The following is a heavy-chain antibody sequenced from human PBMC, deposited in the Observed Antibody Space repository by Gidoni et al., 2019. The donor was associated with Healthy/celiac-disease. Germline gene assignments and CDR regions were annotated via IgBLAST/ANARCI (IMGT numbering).Heavy chain of an antibody. CDR3: ARSGSDIVVVPAANEQWVYNWFDP. Sequence: EVQLVESGGGLVKPGGSLRLSCAASGFTFSSYSMHWVRQSPGKGLEWVSSISSSSSYIYYADSVKGRFTISRDNAKNSLYLKMNSLRAEDTAVYYCARSGSDIVVVPAANEQWVYNWFDPWGQGTLVTVSS. D-gene: IGHD2-2*01. CDR2: ISSSSSYI. V-gene: IGHV3-21*01. CDR1: GFTFSSYS. J-gene: IGHJ5*02.